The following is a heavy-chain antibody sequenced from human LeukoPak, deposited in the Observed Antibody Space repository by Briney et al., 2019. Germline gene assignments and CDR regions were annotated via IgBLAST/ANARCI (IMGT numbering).Heavy chain of an antibody. CDR2: IYHSGRT. Sequence: SETLSLTCTVSGYSISSGYYWGWIRQPPGKGLEWIGSIYHSGRTFYNPSLKSRVTISVDTSKNQFSLNLSSVTAADTAVFYCARRTGTYYYDSSGYSPWRYYFDYWGQGTLVTVSS. CDR1: GYSISSGYY. CDR3: ARRTGTYYYDSSGYSPWRYYFDY. J-gene: IGHJ4*02. D-gene: IGHD3-22*01. V-gene: IGHV4-38-2*02.